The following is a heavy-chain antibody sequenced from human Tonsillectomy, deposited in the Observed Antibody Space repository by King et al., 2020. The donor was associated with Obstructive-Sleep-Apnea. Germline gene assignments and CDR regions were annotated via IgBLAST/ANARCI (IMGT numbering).Heavy chain of an antibody. CDR2: ISAYIGTA. Sequence: QLVQSGAEVKKPGASVKVSCKTSGYTFTTYGVSWVRQAPGQGLEWMGRISAYIGTADYAQKFQHRVTMTTDTSTSTAYMELRSLTFDDTAVYFCARVHTTASADTLDYWGQGTLVTVSS. CDR3: ARVHTTASADTLDY. V-gene: IGHV1-18*01. CDR1: GYTFTTYG. J-gene: IGHJ4*02. D-gene: IGHD4-11*01.